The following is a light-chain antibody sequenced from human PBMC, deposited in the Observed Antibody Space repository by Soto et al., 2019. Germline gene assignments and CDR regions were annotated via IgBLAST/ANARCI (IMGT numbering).Light chain of an antibody. CDR1: QSLLYSSNKRNY. V-gene: IGKV4-1*01. CDR3: QQYYGHPPT. CDR2: WAS. J-gene: IGKJ5*01. Sequence: DIVMTQSPDSLAVSLGETATINCKSSQSLLYSSNKRNYLGWYQQKPGQTPNLLISWASTRESGVPDRFSGSGSGTDFTLTISSLQAEDVAVYYCQQYYGHPPTFGQGTRLEIK.